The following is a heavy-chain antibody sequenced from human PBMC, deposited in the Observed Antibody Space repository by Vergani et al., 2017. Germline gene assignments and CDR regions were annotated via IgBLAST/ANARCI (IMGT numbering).Heavy chain of an antibody. V-gene: IGHV3-23*01. J-gene: IGHJ4*02. CDR2: INGSGVSA. CDR3: AKQYFVSGNYLFDY. D-gene: IGHD3-10*01. CDR1: EFTFSNYA. Sequence: EVQLLESGGGLVQPGGSLRLTCAASEFTFSNYAMNWVRQAPGKGLEWVSGINGSGVSAYYTDPVKGRFTITRDNSKNMLFLQMNNLRTEDTAIYYCAKQYFVSGNYLFDYWGQGTLVTVSS.